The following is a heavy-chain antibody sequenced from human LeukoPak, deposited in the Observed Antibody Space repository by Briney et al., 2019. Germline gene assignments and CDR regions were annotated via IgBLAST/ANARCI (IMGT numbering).Heavy chain of an antibody. CDR3: ARDSSPSYTAMVLN. Sequence: ASVKVSCKASGYTFTGYYMHWVRQAPGQGLEWMGWINPNSGGTNYAQKFQGRVTMTRDTSISTAYMELSRLRSDDTAVYYCARDSSPSYTAMVLNWGQGTLVTVSS. CDR1: GYTFTGYY. J-gene: IGHJ4*02. CDR2: INPNSGGT. D-gene: IGHD5-18*01. V-gene: IGHV1-2*02.